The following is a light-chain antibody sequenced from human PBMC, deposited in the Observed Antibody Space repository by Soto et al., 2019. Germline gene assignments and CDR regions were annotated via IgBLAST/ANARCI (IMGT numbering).Light chain of an antibody. Sequence: EIVLTQSPGTLSLSPGQRATLSCRASQSVSSDYLTWYQQKPGLSPRPLIYGASRRATGIPDRFSCSGSWTDFTFTISRLEPEDFAVYYFQQYGSSPITFGQGTRLEIK. V-gene: IGKV3-20*01. CDR3: QQYGSSPIT. J-gene: IGKJ5*01. CDR1: QSVSSDY. CDR2: GAS.